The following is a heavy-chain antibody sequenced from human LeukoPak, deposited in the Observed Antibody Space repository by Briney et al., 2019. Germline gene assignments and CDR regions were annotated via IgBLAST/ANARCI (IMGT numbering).Heavy chain of an antibody. D-gene: IGHD3-22*01. J-gene: IGHJ4*02. Sequence: GGSLRLSCAASGFTFSSYSMNWVRQAPGKGLEWVSAISGSGGSTYYADSVKGRFTISRDNSKNTLYLQMNSLRAEDTAVYYCAKFDSSGYYSPFDYWGQGTLVTVSS. CDR1: GFTFSSYS. CDR3: AKFDSSGYYSPFDY. CDR2: ISGSGGST. V-gene: IGHV3-23*01.